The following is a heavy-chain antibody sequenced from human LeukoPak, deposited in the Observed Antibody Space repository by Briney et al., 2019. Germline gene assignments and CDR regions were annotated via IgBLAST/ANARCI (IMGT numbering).Heavy chain of an antibody. CDR3: ARVSHIVVVTAINENWFDP. V-gene: IGHV7-4-1*02. CDR2: INTNTGNP. D-gene: IGHD2-21*02. Sequence: ASVKVSCKASGYTFTSYAMNWVRQAPGQGLEWMGWINTNTGNPTYAQGFTGRFVFSLDTSVSTAYLQISSLKAEDTAVYYCARVSHIVVVTAINENWFDPWGQGTLVTVSS. CDR1: GYTFTSYA. J-gene: IGHJ5*02.